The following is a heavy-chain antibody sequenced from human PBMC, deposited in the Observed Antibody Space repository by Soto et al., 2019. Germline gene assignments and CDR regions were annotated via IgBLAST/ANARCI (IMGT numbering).Heavy chain of an antibody. CDR3: AXNYYYDSSGYYWSAFDI. CDR1: GFTFSSYA. D-gene: IGHD3-22*01. V-gene: IGHV3-30-3*01. Sequence: GGSLRLSCAASGFTFSSYAMHWVRQAPGKGLEWVAVIAYDGSNKYYADSVKGRFTIPRVNSMTTLYLQMNSLRAEDTAVYYCAXNYYYDSSGYYWSAFDIWGQGTMVTVSS. J-gene: IGHJ3*02. CDR2: IAYDGSNK.